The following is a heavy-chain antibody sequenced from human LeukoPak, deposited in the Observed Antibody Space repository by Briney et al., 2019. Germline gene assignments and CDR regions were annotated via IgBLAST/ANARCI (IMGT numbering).Heavy chain of an antibody. V-gene: IGHV1-2*02. CDR3: ARVDRWELLYFDY. CDR2: INPNSGGT. CDR1: GYTFTGYY. Sequence: ASVKVSCKASGYTFTGYYMHWVRQAPVQGLEWMGWINPNSGGTNYAQKFQGRVTMTRDTSISTAYMELSRLRSDDTAVYYCARVDRWELLYFDYWGQGTLVTVSS. D-gene: IGHD1-26*01. J-gene: IGHJ4*02.